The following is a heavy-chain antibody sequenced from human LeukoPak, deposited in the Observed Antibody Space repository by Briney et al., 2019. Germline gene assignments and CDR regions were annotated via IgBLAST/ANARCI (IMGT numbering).Heavy chain of an antibody. CDR3: ATEPTRTPYYYMDV. D-gene: IGHD1-1*01. CDR1: GGSISSYY. V-gene: IGHV4-4*07. Sequence: SETLSLTCTVSGGSISSYYWNWIRQPAGKGLEWIGRISSSGSANYNPSLKSRVTLSVDTSKNQLSLILNSVIAADTAVFYCATEPTRTPYYYMDVWGKGTTVIVSS. J-gene: IGHJ6*03. CDR2: ISSSGSA.